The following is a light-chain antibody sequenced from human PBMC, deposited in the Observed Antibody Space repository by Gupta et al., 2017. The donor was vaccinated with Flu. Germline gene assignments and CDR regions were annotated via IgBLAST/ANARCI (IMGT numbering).Light chain of an antibody. V-gene: IGKV4-1*01. Sequence: DIVMTQSPDSLAVSLVERATINCTSSQSVLYSSNNKNYLAWYQQKPGQPPKLLIHWASTRESGVPDRFSGSGSGTDFTLTISSLQAEDVAVYYCQQFYTTPLAFGPGTKVHIK. J-gene: IGKJ3*01. CDR2: WAS. CDR3: QQFYTTPLA. CDR1: QSVLYSSNNKNY.